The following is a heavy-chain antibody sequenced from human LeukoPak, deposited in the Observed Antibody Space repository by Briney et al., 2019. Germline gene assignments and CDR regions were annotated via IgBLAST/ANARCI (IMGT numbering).Heavy chain of an antibody. J-gene: IGHJ6*03. V-gene: IGHV4-4*07. D-gene: IGHD2-2*03. CDR2: IYTSGST. Sequence: SSETLSLTCTVSGGSISSYYWSWIRQPAGKGLEWIGRIYTSGSTNYNPSLKSRVTMSVDTSKNQFSLKLSSVTAADTAVYYCARASLDPWGYYYMDVWGKGITVTISS. CDR3: ARASLDPWGYYYMDV. CDR1: GGSISSYY.